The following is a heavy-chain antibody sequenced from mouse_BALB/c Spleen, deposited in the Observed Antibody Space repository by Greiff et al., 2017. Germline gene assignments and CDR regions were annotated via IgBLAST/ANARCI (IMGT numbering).Heavy chain of an antibody. V-gene: IGHV5-12-1*01. J-gene: IGHJ3*01. CDR1: GFAFSSYD. CDR2: ISSGGGST. D-gene: IGHD2-4*01. Sequence: EVNVVESGGGLVKPGGSLKLSCAASGFAFSSYDMSWVRQTPEKRLEWVAYISSGGGSTYYPDTVKGRFTISRDNAKNTLYLQMSSLKSEDTAMYYCARRDYESWFAYWGQGTLVTVSA. CDR3: ARRDYESWFAY.